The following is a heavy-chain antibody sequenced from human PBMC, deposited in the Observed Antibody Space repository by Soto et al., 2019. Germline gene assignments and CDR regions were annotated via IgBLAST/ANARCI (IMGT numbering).Heavy chain of an antibody. CDR3: ARGPPSGWLYGMGV. D-gene: IGHD6-19*01. CDR2: ISYDGSNK. Sequence: GGSLRLSCAGSGFTFSSYAMHWVRQAPGKGLEWVAVISYDGSNKYYADSVKGRFTISRDNSKNTLYLQMNSLRAEDTAVYYCARGPPSGWLYGMGVWGQGTTVTVSS. CDR1: GFTFSSYA. J-gene: IGHJ6*02. V-gene: IGHV3-30-3*01.